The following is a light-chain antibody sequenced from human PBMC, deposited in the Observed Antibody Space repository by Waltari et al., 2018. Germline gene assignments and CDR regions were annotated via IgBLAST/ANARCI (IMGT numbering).Light chain of an antibody. CDR2: DTS. CDR3: QKYVSLPAT. Sequence: VLTQSPGTLSLSPGERATLSCRASQSVGKYLAWYQQKPGQAPRLLIYDTSTRATGIADRFSGSGSGTDFSLTISRLEPEDCAVYYCQKYVSLPATFGQGTKVQIK. V-gene: IGKV3-20*01. J-gene: IGKJ1*01. CDR1: QSVGKY.